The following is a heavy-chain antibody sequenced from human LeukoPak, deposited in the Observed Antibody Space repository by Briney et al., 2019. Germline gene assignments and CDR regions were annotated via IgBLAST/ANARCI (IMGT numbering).Heavy chain of an antibody. CDR1: GYTFAGYY. CDR2: IIPILGIA. J-gene: IGHJ4*02. D-gene: IGHD1-26*01. CDR3: ASPRIVGATPLGFDY. V-gene: IGHV1-69*02. Sequence: SVKVSCKASGYTFAGYYMHWVRQAPGQGLEWMGRIIPILGIANYAQKFQGRVTITADKSTSTAYMELSSLRSEDTAVYYCASPRIVGATPLGFDYWGQGTLVTVSS.